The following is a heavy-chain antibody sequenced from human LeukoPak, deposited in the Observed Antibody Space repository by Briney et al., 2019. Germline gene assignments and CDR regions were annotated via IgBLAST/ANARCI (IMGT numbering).Heavy chain of an antibody. CDR2: IYYSGST. Sequence: SEALSLTCTVSGGSISSYYWSWIRQPPGKGLEWIGYIYYSGSTNYNPSLKSRVIISVDTSKNQFSLKLSSVTAADTAVYYCARGATNWFDPWGQGTLVTVSS. CDR1: GGSISSYY. V-gene: IGHV4-59*08. J-gene: IGHJ5*02. CDR3: ARGATNWFDP.